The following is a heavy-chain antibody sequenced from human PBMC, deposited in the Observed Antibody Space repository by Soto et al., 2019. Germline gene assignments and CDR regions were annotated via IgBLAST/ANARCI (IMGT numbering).Heavy chain of an antibody. D-gene: IGHD5-12*01. V-gene: IGHV3-23*01. CDR3: AMARYSGSDF. CDR2: ISGGGGST. CDR1: GFTFSTSA. J-gene: IGHJ4*02. Sequence: ESGGGLVQPGGSLRLSCAASGFTFSTSAMSWVRQTPGKGLEWVSGISGGGGSTSYAASVKGRFTVSRDNSKNTVYLQMNRLRADDTAIYYCAMARYSGSDFWGQGTLVTVSS.